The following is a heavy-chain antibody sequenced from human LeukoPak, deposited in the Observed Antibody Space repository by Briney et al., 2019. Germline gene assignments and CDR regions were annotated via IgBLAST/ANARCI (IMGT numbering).Heavy chain of an antibody. CDR2: ISYDGGYQ. J-gene: IGHJ4*02. CDR3: ATESSLSN. V-gene: IGHV3-30*04. CDR1: GFNFGTYA. Sequence: GGFLRLSCAASGFNFGTYAMDWVRQAPGKGLEWVGDISYDGGYQSYAVSVRGRFTISRDNSKNTLYLQMNSLRDEDAAVYYCATESSLSNWGRGTLVTVSS.